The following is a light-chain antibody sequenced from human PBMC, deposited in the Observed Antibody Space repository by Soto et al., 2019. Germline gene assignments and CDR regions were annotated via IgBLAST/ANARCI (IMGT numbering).Light chain of an antibody. V-gene: IGLV2-8*01. J-gene: IGLJ1*01. Sequence: QSVLTQPPSASGSPGQSVAISCTGTSSDVGGYNYVSWYQQHPGKAPKLMIYEVNKRPSGVPDRFSGSKPGNTASLTVSGLQAEDQADYYCSSYAGSSNVLGTGTKLTVL. CDR3: SSYAGSSNV. CDR2: EVN. CDR1: SSDVGGYNY.